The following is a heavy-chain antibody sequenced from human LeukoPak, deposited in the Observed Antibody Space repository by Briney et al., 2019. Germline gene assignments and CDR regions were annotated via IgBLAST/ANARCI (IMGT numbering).Heavy chain of an antibody. Sequence: PGGSLRLSCAASGFTFSSYSMNWVRQAPGKGLEWVSYIGSSGSTIYYADSVKGRFTISRDNAKKSLYLQMNSLRAEDTAVYYCARGARPVAMRNYFDYWGQGTLVTVSS. D-gene: IGHD2-2*01. CDR2: IGSSGSTI. CDR3: ARGARPVAMRNYFDY. V-gene: IGHV3-48*04. J-gene: IGHJ4*02. CDR1: GFTFSSYS.